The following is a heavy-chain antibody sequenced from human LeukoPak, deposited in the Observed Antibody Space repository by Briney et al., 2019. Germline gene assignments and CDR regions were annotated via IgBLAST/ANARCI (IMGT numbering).Heavy chain of an antibody. CDR1: GYTFTGYY. CDR2: INPNSGGT. Sequence: GASVKVSCKASGYTFTGYYMHWVRQAPGQGLEWMGWINPNSGGTNYAQKFQGRVTMTRDTSISTAYMELSRLRSDDTAVYYCARQTYYYDSSGPGLTDYWGQGTLVTVSS. CDR3: ARQTYYYDSSGPGLTDY. D-gene: IGHD3-22*01. V-gene: IGHV1-2*02. J-gene: IGHJ4*02.